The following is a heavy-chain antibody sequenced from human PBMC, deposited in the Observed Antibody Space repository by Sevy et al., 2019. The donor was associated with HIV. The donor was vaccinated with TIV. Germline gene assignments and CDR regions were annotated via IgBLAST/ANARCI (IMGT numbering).Heavy chain of an antibody. CDR3: AGGKRLPTLGTFDY. CDR2: VYLTGGT. D-gene: IGHD4-17*01. V-gene: IGHV4-4*07. Sequence: SETLSLTCTVSGDSINGYYWSWIRQSAGRGLEWIGRVYLTGGTDYNPSLKSRVAMSLDTSKNQFSLRLKSVTAADTAVYYCAGGKRLPTLGTFDYWGQGILVTVSS. CDR1: GDSINGYY. J-gene: IGHJ4*02.